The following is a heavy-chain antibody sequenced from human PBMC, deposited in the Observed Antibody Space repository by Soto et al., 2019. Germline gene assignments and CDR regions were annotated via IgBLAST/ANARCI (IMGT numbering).Heavy chain of an antibody. CDR1: GGSISSYY. J-gene: IGHJ4*02. V-gene: IGHV4-59*05. D-gene: IGHD2-21*02. Sequence: SETLSLTCTVSGGSISSYYWSWIRQPPGKGLEWIGSIYYSGSTYNNPSLRSRVPMSIDTSKDQFSLKLKSVTAADTALYFCASRRTSGVTQAYFDVWGPGSLVTVSS. CDR3: ASRRTSGVTQAYFDV. CDR2: IYYSGST.